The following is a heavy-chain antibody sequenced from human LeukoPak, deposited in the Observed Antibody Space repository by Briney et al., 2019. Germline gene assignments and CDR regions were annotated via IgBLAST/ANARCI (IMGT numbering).Heavy chain of an antibody. CDR1: GFSLSNFW. D-gene: IGHD6-6*01. V-gene: IGHV3-7*01. CDR3: ARGGGSSS. CDR2: IKPDGSAT. Sequence: PGGSLRLSCAASGFSLSNFWMSWVRQAPGKGLEWVANIKPDGSATNYVDSVKGRFTISRDNAKNSLDLQMDSLRAEDTAVHYCARGGGSSSWGQGTLVTVSS. J-gene: IGHJ5*02.